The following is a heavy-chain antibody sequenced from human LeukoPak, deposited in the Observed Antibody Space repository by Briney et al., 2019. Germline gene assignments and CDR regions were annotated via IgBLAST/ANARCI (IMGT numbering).Heavy chain of an antibody. Sequence: SVKVSCKASGGTFSSYAISWVRQAPGQGLEWMGGIIPIFGTANYAQKFQGRVTITADESTSTAYMELSSLRSEDTAVYYCARDSRDYGSGSSQYYFVYWGQGTLVTVSS. D-gene: IGHD3-10*01. J-gene: IGHJ4*02. CDR2: IIPIFGTA. V-gene: IGHV1-69*01. CDR3: ARDSRDYGSGSSQYYFVY. CDR1: GGTFSSYA.